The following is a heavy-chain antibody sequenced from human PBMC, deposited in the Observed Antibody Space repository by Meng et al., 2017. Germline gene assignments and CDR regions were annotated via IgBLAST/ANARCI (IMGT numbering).Heavy chain of an antibody. CDR3: ARGLAVAGTVFWFDP. CDR2: MNPNSGNT. J-gene: IGHJ5*02. D-gene: IGHD6-19*01. Sequence: QVQLGHDGAELKKPGASVKVSCKASGYTCTSYDINWVRQATGQGLEWMGWMNPNSGNTGYAQKFQGRVTITRNTSISTAYMELSSLRSEDTAVYYCARGLAVAGTVFWFDPWGQGTLVTVSS. V-gene: IGHV1-8*03. CDR1: GYTCTSYD.